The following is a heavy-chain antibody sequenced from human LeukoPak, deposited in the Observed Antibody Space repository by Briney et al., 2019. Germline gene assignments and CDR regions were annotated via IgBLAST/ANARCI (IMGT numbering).Heavy chain of an antibody. CDR3: ARAPNGFGAFDI. CDR2: IYYSGST. J-gene: IGHJ3*02. V-gene: IGHV4-59*01. Sequence: SETLSLTCTVSGGSMRSYYWVWIRQPPGKGLEWIGYIYYSGSTDYNPSLKSRVTISVDTSKNQFSLKMSSVTAADTAVYYCARAPNGFGAFDIRGPGTMVTVSS. CDR1: GGSMRSYY. D-gene: IGHD2-8*01.